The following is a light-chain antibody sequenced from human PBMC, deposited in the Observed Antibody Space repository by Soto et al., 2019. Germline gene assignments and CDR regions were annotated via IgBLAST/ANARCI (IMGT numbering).Light chain of an antibody. CDR2: DVS. V-gene: IGLV2-18*02. Sequence: QSALTRPPSVSGSPGQSVAIACTGTSSDVGGYNRVSWYQQAPGKAPKLLIYDVSNRPSGGSTRFSGSKSGNTASLTISGLQAEDEADYYCTSYASGSAYVFGPGTKVTVL. CDR3: TSYASGSAYV. CDR1: SSDVGGYNR. J-gene: IGLJ1*01.